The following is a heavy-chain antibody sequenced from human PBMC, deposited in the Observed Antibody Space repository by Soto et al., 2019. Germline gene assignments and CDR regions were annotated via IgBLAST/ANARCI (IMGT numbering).Heavy chain of an antibody. CDR1: GYTFSSYG. V-gene: IGHV1-18*01. CDR2: ISAYNGNT. D-gene: IGHD3-3*01. Sequence: ASVKVACKASGYTFSSYGIRWVRQAPGQGLEWMGWISAYNGNTNYAQKLQGRVTMTTDTSTSTAYMELRSLRSDDTAVYYCARDITIFGVVTAFDIWGQGTMVTVSS. J-gene: IGHJ3*02. CDR3: ARDITIFGVVTAFDI.